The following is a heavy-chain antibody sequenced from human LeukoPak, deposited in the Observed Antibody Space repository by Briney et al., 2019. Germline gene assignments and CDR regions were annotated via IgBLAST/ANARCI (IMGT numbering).Heavy chain of an antibody. J-gene: IGHJ5*02. Sequence: ASVKVSCKASGYTFTSYYINWVRQATGQGPEWMGWMNPNSGNTGYAQRFQGRVTMTRNTSISTAYMELSSLRSEDTAVYYCARAANWHDDDWFDPWGQGTLVTVSS. D-gene: IGHD1-1*01. CDR2: MNPNSGNT. CDR1: GYTFTSYY. CDR3: ARAANWHDDDWFDP. V-gene: IGHV1-8*01.